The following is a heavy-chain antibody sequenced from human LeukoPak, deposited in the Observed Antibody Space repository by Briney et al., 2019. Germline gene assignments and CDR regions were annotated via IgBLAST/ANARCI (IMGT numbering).Heavy chain of an antibody. V-gene: IGHV1-46*01. CDR1: GYTFTSYG. CDR2: INPTGGST. J-gene: IGHJ4*02. CDR3: ARTAARRFDY. Sequence: GASVTVSCEASGYTFTSYGISWVRQAPGQGLEWMGIINPTGGSTTYAQKFQGRVTMTRDTSTSTVYMELSSLRSDDTAVYYCARTAARRFDYWGQGTLVTVSS. D-gene: IGHD6-6*01.